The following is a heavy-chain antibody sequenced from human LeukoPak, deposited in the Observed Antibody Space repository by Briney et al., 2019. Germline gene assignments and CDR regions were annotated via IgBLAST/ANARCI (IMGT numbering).Heavy chain of an antibody. Sequence: PGGSLRLSCATSGFTFSLYGMNWVRQAPGKGPEWVSGITGSGTTTYYADSLKGRFTISRDNSKNTLYLQMNSLRAEDTAVYYCARPGYSSGWYLFDYWGQGTLVTVSS. J-gene: IGHJ4*02. CDR1: GFTFSLYG. V-gene: IGHV3-23*01. CDR2: ITGSGTTT. D-gene: IGHD6-19*01. CDR3: ARPGYSSGWYLFDY.